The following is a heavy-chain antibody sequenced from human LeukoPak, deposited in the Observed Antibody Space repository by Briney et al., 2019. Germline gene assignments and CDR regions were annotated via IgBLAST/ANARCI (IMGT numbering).Heavy chain of an antibody. CDR3: ARGRVEMATIDFDY. Sequence: SETLSLTCTVSGDSISSGSYYWSWIRQPAGKGLEWIGRIYTSGSTNYNPSLKSRVTISVDTSKSQFSLKLSSVTAADTAMYYCARGRVEMATIDFDYWGQGTLVTVSS. V-gene: IGHV4-61*02. CDR2: IYTSGST. CDR1: GDSISSGSYY. D-gene: IGHD5-24*01. J-gene: IGHJ4*02.